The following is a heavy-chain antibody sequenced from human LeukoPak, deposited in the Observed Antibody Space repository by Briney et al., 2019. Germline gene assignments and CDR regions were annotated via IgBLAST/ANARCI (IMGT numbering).Heavy chain of an antibody. CDR2: IYYSGST. J-gene: IGHJ6*03. V-gene: IGHV4-39*07. CDR1: GGSISSSSYY. CDR3: AGKSRREQQQLVLGYYYYYMDV. D-gene: IGHD6-13*01. Sequence: SETLSLTCTVSGGSISSSSYYWGWIRQPPGKGLEWIGSIYYSGSTYYNPSLKSRVTISVDTSKNQFSLKLSSVTAADTAVYYCAGKSRREQQQLVLGYYYYYMDVWGKGTTVTVSS.